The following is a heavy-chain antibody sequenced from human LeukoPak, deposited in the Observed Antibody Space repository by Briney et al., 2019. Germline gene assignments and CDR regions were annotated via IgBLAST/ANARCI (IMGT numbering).Heavy chain of an antibody. CDR2: INHSGST. D-gene: IGHD3-22*01. J-gene: IGHJ4*02. V-gene: IGHV4-34*01. Sequence: SETLSLTRSRCGWSVRGYLWRWLGQPPGKGLEWIGEINHSGSTNYNPSLKSRVTISVDTSKNQFSLKLSSVTAADTAVYYCAKRFDYYSWGQGTLVTVSS. CDR1: GWSVRGYL. CDR3: AKRFDYYS.